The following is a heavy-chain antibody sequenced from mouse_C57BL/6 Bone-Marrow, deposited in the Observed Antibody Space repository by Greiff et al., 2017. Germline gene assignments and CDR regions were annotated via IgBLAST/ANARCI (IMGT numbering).Heavy chain of an antibody. CDR2: IRNKANNHAT. CDR1: GFTFSDAW. CDR3: TRNYDYLYAMDY. Sequence: EVQGVESGGGLVQPGGSMKLSCAASGFTFSDAWMDWVRQSPEKGLEWVAEIRNKANNHATYYAESVKGRFTISRDDSKSSVYLQMNSLRAEDTGIYYCTRNYDYLYAMDYWGQGTSVTVSS. D-gene: IGHD2-4*01. V-gene: IGHV6-6*01. J-gene: IGHJ4*01.